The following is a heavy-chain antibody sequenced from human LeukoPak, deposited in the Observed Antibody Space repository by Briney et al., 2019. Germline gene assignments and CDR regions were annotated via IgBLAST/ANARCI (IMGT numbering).Heavy chain of an antibody. CDR2: VTGGGST. J-gene: IGHJ4*02. CDR1: GFSFSDYA. V-gene: IGHV3-23*01. D-gene: IGHD6-13*01. CDR3: ARVNGIAAAVLFDY. Sequence: GGSLRLSCAASGFSFSDYAMSWVRQAPGKGLEWVSGVTGGGSTYYAGSVKGRFTISRDNSKNTLYLQMDSLRAEDTALYYCARVNGIAAAVLFDYWGQGTLVTVS.